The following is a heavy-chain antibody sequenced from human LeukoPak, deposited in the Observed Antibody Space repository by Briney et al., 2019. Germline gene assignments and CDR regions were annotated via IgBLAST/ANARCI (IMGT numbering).Heavy chain of an antibody. V-gene: IGHV3-74*01. CDR1: GFTFSSYW. CDR3: AKDQSTVWHPFDS. J-gene: IGHJ4*02. CDR2: INSDGSST. D-gene: IGHD4-11*01. Sequence: PGGSLRLSCAASGFTFSSYWMHWVRQAPGKGLVWVSRINSDGSSTSYADSVKGRFTISRDDAKNTLYLQMNSLRAEDTAVYYCAKDQSTVWHPFDSWGQGTLVTVSS.